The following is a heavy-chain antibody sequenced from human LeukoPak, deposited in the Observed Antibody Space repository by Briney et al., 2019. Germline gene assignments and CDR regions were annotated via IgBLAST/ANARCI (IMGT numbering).Heavy chain of an antibody. CDR3: ARDPGVVIIGWDY. CDR2: TYYRSKWYN. J-gene: IGHJ4*02. V-gene: IGHV6-1*01. Sequence: SQTLSLTCAISGDSVSSNSGTWNWIRQSPSRGLEWLGRTYYRSKWYNDYAVSVRGRITINPDTSKNQFSLQLNSVTPEDTAVYYCARDPGVVIIGWDYWGQGTLVTVSS. CDR1: GDSVSSNSGT. D-gene: IGHD3-3*01.